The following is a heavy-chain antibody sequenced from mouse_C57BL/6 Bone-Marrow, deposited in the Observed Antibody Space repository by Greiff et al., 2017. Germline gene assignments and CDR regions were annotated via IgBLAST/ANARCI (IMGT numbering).Heavy chain of an antibody. CDR1: GYTFTSYW. D-gene: IGHD2-4*01. Sequence: QVQLQQPGAELVKPGASVKLSCKASGYTFTSYWMHWVKQRPRQGLEWIGMIHPNSGSTNYNEKFKSKATLTVDTSSSTAYMQLSILTSEYSAVYYCVRYDITTVYYYDMDYWGQGTSVTVSS. V-gene: IGHV1-64*01. CDR2: IHPNSGST. CDR3: VRYDITTVYYYDMDY. J-gene: IGHJ4*01.